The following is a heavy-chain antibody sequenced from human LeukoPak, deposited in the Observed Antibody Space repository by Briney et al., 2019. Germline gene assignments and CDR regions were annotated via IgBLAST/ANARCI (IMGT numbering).Heavy chain of an antibody. CDR3: ARDYCSGPKCYFIDY. Sequence: GGSLRLSCAASGFTFSNYSMNWVRQAPGKGLEWVSYITSSSTVYYAGSVKGRFTISRDNAKNSLFLQMNSLRAEDTAVHYCARDYCSGPKCYFIDYWGQGALVTVSS. CDR1: GFTFSNYS. CDR2: ITSSSTV. J-gene: IGHJ4*02. D-gene: IGHD2-15*01. V-gene: IGHV3-48*04.